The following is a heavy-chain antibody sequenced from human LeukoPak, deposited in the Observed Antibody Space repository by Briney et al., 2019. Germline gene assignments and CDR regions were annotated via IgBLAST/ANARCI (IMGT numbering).Heavy chain of an antibody. CDR2: IGPSGEKT. V-gene: IGHV3-23*01. CDR3: AKDIDWLAFED. D-gene: IGHD6-19*01. Sequence: GGTLRLSCAASGFTFNIHGMNWVRQAPGKGPEWVSGIGPSGEKTYYADSVKGRLTISRDNSEKTVYLQMNSLTVEDTAVYYCAKDIDWLAFEDWGQGTLVTVSS. J-gene: IGHJ4*02. CDR1: GFTFNIHG.